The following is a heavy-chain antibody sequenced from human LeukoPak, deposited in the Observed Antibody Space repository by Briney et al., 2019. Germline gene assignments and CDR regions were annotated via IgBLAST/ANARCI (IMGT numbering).Heavy chain of an antibody. D-gene: IGHD5-18*01. CDR3: AKDLRGYSYGDYYFDY. CDR1: GFTFSSYG. CDR2: ISYDGSNK. Sequence: PGGSLRLSCAASGFTFSSYGMHWVRQAPGKGLEWVAVISYDGSNKYYADSVKGRFTISRDNSKNTLYLQMNSLRAEDTAVYYCAKDLRGYSYGDYYFDYWGQGTLVTVSS. V-gene: IGHV3-30*18. J-gene: IGHJ4*02.